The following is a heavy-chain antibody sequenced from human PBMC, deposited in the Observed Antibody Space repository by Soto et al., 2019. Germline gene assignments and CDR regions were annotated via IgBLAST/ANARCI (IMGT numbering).Heavy chain of an antibody. D-gene: IGHD5-12*01. V-gene: IGHV4-34*01. CDR2: INHSGST. J-gene: IGHJ6*03. Sequence: SETLSLTCAVYGGSFSGYYWSWIRQPPGKGLEWIGEINHSGSTNYNPSLKSRVTISVDTSKNQFSLKLSSVTAADTAVYYCARGVDIVVTTRGLGGANYYYYYMDVWGKGTTVTVSS. CDR1: GGSFSGYY. CDR3: ARGVDIVVTTRGLGGANYYYYYMDV.